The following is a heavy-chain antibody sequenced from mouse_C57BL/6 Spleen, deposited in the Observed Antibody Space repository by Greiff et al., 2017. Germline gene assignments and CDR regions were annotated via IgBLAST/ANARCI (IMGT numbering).Heavy chain of an antibody. CDR2: TFYSGIT. CDR1: GFSINSDCY. CDR3: ARSEYSNDELGYYAMDY. J-gene: IGHJ4*01. D-gene: IGHD2-12*01. Sequence: EVKLVESGPSLVRPSQTLSLTCTVTGFSINSDCYWIWIRQFPGNKLEYIGYTFYSGITYYNPSLESRTYITRDTSKNQFSLKLSSVTTEDTATYYCARSEYSNDELGYYAMDYWGQGTSVTVSS. V-gene: IGHV3-3*01.